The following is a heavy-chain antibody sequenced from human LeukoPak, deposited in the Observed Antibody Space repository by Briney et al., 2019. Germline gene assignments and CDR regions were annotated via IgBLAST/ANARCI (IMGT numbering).Heavy chain of an antibody. Sequence: PGGSLRLSCAASGFTFSSYAMHWVRQAPGKGLEWVAVISYDGSNKYYADSVKGRFTISRDNSKNTLYLQMNSLRAEDTAVYYCARDGDENYYGSGSLWGQGTLVTVSS. D-gene: IGHD3-10*01. CDR1: GFTFSSYA. CDR2: ISYDGSNK. J-gene: IGHJ4*02. V-gene: IGHV3-30-3*01. CDR3: ARDGDENYYGSGSL.